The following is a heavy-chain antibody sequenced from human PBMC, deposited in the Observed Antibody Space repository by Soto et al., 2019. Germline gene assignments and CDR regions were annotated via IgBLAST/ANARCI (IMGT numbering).Heavy chain of an antibody. Sequence: TLSLTCTVSGGSINNHYWSWIRQPPGKALEWLARIDWDDDKYYSTSLKTRLTISKDTSKNQVVLTMTNMDPVDTATYYCARDIYYYYYMDVWGKGTTVTVSS. D-gene: IGHD2-15*01. V-gene: IGHV2-70*11. CDR1: GGSINNHYW. J-gene: IGHJ6*03. CDR3: ARDIYYYYYMDV. CDR2: IDWDDDK.